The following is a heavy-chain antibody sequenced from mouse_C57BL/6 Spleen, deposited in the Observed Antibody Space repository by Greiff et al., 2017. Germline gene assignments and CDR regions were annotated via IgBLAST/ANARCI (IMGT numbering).Heavy chain of an antibody. V-gene: IGHV3-6*01. CDR2: ISYDGSN. CDR1: GYSITSGYY. J-gene: IGHJ4*01. D-gene: IGHD4-1*01. Sequence: EVKLLESGPGLVKPSQSLSLTCSVTGYSITSGYYWNWIRQFPGNKLEWMGYISYDGSNNYNPSLKNRISITRDTSKNQFFLKLNSVTTEDTATYYCARGNWEDAMDYWGQGTSVTVSS. CDR3: ARGNWEDAMDY.